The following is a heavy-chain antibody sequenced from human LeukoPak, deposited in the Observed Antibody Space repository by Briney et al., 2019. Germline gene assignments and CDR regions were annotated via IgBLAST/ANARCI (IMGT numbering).Heavy chain of an antibody. D-gene: IGHD1-26*01. V-gene: IGHV3-7*03. CDR3: ARDLGGSGSYLSPLDY. CDR2: IKQDGSEK. J-gene: IGHJ4*02. CDR1: GFTFSSYW. Sequence: GGSLRLSCAASGFTFSSYWMSWVRQAPGKGLEWVANIKQDGSEKYYVDSVKGRFTISRDNAKNSLYLQMNSLRAEDTAVYYCARDLGGSGSYLSPLDYWGQGTLVTVSS.